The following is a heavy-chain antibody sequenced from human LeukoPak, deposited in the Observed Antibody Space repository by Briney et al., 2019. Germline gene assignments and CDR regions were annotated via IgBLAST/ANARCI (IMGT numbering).Heavy chain of an antibody. CDR3: ARVEGYYDKKFDY. CDR2: INTNTGNP. J-gene: IGHJ4*02. Sequence: PGGSLRLSCAASGFTFTSYAMNWVRQAPGQGLEWMGWINTNTGNPTYAQGFTGRFVFSLDTSVSTAYLQISRLKAEDTAVYYCARVEGYYDKKFDYWGQGTLVTVSS. D-gene: IGHD3-22*01. CDR1: GFTFTSYA. V-gene: IGHV7-4-1*02.